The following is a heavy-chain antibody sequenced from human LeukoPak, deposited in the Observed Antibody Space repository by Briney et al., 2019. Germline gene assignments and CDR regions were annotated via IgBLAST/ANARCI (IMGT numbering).Heavy chain of an antibody. D-gene: IGHD2-8*01. J-gene: IGHJ4*02. CDR2: IYYSGTT. V-gene: IGHV4-39*01. CDR1: GGSINTNSYS. CDR3: ARGTVYDF. Sequence: PSETLSLTCTVSGGSINTNSYSWGWIRQAPGKGLEWIGSIYYSGTTYYNPSLRSRVTISVDTSKNQFSLKLSSVTAADTAVYYCARGTVYDFWDQGTLVTVSS.